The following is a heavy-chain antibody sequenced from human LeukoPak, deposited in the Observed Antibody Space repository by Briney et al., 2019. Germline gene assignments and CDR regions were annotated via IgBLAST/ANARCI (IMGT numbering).Heavy chain of an antibody. D-gene: IGHD3-22*01. CDR3: ARGPSTYYYDSSGQDY. CDR2: INSDGSST. Sequence: PGGSLRLSCAASGFTFSSYWMHWVRHAPGKGLVWVSRINSDGSSTSYADSVKGRFTISRDNAKNTLYLQMNSLRAEDTAVYYCARGPSTYYYDSSGQDYWGQGTLVTVSS. J-gene: IGHJ4*02. CDR1: GFTFSSYW. V-gene: IGHV3-74*01.